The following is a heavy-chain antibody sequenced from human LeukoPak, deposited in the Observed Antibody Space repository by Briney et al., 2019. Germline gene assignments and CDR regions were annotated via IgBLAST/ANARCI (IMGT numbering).Heavy chain of an antibody. D-gene: IGHD1-14*01. Sequence: ASVKVSCKASGGTFSSYAIRLVRQAPGQGLEWMGGIIPIFGTANYAQKFQGRVTITTDESTSTAYMELSSLRSEDTAVYYCAREVYNYFDYWGQGTLVTVSS. J-gene: IGHJ4*02. CDR1: GGTFSSYA. V-gene: IGHV1-69*05. CDR2: IIPIFGTA. CDR3: AREVYNYFDY.